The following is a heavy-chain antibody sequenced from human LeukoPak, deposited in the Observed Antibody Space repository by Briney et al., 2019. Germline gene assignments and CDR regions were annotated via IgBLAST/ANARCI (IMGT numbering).Heavy chain of an antibody. CDR1: GGTFSSYA. Sequence: SVKVSCKASGGTFSSYAISWVRQAPGQGLEWMGGIIPIFGTANYAQQFQGRVTITTDESTSTAYMELSSLRSEYTAVYYCARGKSRFGEKKNYYYYMDVWGKGTTVTVSS. D-gene: IGHD3-10*01. V-gene: IGHV1-69*05. CDR3: ARGKSRFGEKKNYYYYMDV. CDR2: IIPIFGTA. J-gene: IGHJ6*03.